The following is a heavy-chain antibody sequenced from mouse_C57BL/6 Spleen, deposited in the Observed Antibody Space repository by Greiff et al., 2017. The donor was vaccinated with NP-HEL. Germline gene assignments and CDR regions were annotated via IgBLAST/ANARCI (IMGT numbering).Heavy chain of an antibody. D-gene: IGHD2-5*01. V-gene: IGHV1-82*01. Sequence: VQLQQSGPELVKPGASVKISCKASGYAFSSSWMNWVKQRPGKGLEWIGRIYPGDGDTNYNGKFKGKATLTADKSSSTAYMQLSSLTSEDSAVYFCARGYSNLAYWGQGTLVTVSA. J-gene: IGHJ3*01. CDR2: IYPGDGDT. CDR1: GYAFSSSW. CDR3: ARGYSNLAY.